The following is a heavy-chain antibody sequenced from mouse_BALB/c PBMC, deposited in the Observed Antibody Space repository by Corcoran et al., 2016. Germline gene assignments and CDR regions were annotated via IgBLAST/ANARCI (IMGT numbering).Heavy chain of an antibody. CDR1: GYTFTEYT. V-gene: IGHV1-18*01. CDR2: INPNNGGT. Sequence: EVQLQQSGPELVKPGASVKISCKTSGYTFTEYTMHWVKQSHGKSFEWIGGINPNNGGTSYNQKFKGKSTLTVDKSSSTVYMELRSLTSEDSAVYSCSRSPGWLPFYYWGQGTTLAVSS. CDR3: SRSPGWLPFYY. J-gene: IGHJ2*01. D-gene: IGHD2-3*01.